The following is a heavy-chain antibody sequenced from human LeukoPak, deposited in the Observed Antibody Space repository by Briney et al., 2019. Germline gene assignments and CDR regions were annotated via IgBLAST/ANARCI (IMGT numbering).Heavy chain of an antibody. Sequence: SESLSLTCTVSGGSISSYYWSWIRQPPGKGLEWIGYIYYSGSTNYNPSLKSRVTISVDMSKNQFSLKLSSVTAADTAVYYCARDRGFYDSSGYYFDYWGQGTLVTVSS. CDR3: ARDRGFYDSSGYYFDY. CDR2: IYYSGST. V-gene: IGHV4-59*01. CDR1: GGSISSYY. D-gene: IGHD3-22*01. J-gene: IGHJ4*02.